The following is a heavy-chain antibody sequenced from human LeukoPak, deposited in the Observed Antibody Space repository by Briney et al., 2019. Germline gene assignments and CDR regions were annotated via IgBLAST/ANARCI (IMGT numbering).Heavy chain of an antibody. CDR3: ARELQYSREGYAFDL. Sequence: ASVKVSFKASGYMFTCHYMHWVRQAPGQGLEFLAWIKGDSGIPKYAQKFQGRVTLTRDTSISTAYMELTELTSDDTAVYYCARELQYSREGYAFDLWGQGTMVTVSS. V-gene: IGHV1-2*02. CDR2: IKGDSGIP. D-gene: IGHD4-11*01. J-gene: IGHJ3*01. CDR1: GYMFTCHY.